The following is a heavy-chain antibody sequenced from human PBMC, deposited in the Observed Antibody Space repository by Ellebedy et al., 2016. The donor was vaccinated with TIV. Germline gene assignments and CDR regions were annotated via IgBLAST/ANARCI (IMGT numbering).Heavy chain of an antibody. Sequence: GESLKISCAASGFTFSTYIMNWVRQAPGKGLEWVTSISSGSSYIYYADSVKGRFAISRDNAKNSLYLQMNSLRAEDTAVYYCARHCSGGSCSHHAFDIWGQGTMVTVSS. D-gene: IGHD2-15*01. CDR2: ISSGSSYI. J-gene: IGHJ3*02. V-gene: IGHV3-21*01. CDR3: ARHCSGGSCSHHAFDI. CDR1: GFTFSTYI.